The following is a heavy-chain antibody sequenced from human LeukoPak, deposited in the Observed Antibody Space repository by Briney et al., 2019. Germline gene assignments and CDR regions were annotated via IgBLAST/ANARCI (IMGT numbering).Heavy chain of an antibody. J-gene: IGHJ4*02. Sequence: SETLSLTCTVSGASLSSYYWTWIRQPPGKELEWIGYFDYSGSTNYNPSLKSRVTISVDTSKNQFSLKLSSVTAADTAVYYCARRDRGGTDYWGQGTLVTVSS. CDR3: ARRDRGGTDY. D-gene: IGHD4-23*01. V-gene: IGHV4-59*01. CDR2: FDYSGST. CDR1: GASLSSYY.